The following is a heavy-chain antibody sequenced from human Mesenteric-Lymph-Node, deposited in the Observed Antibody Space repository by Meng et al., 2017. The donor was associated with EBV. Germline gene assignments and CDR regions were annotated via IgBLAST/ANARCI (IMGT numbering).Heavy chain of an antibody. D-gene: IGHD3-10*01. CDR2: IYYGGSA. CDR1: GGSITSDGYY. J-gene: IGHJ4*02. Sequence: QVQLQGSGLRLVRPAQTLSLICAVSGGSITSDGYYWSWIRQPPGKGLEWIGYIYYGGSAYYNPSLKSRVTISVDTSKNQFSLKLTSVTAADTAVYYCARDFHHDYYGSGNYPNWGQGTLVTVSS. V-gene: IGHV4-30-4*01. CDR3: ARDFHHDYYGSGNYPN.